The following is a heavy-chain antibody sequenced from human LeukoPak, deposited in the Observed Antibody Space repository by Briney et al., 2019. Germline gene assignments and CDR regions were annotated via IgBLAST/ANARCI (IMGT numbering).Heavy chain of an antibody. D-gene: IGHD1-14*01. CDR1: GGSISSYY. J-gene: IGHJ5*02. CDR2: IYYSGST. V-gene: IGHV4-59*01. CDR3: AREGREPRGFDP. Sequence: SETLSLTCTVSGGSISSYYWSWIRQPPGKGLEWIGYIYYSGSTNYNPSHKSRVTISVDTSKNQFSLRLSSVTAADTAVYYCAREGREPRGFDPWGQGTLVTVSS.